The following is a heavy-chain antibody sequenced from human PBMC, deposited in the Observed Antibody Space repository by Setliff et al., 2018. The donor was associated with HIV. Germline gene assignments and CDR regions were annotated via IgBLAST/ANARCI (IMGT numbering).Heavy chain of an antibody. CDR1: GFTFSFHA. CDR3: ARVRLYNTALDS. Sequence: GGSLRLSCAASGFTFSFHAMTWVRQAPGKGLEWVSGINGDGDSTYYADSVKGRFTVSRDNSKDTLTLQMNSLRHEDTAVYFCARVRLYNTALDSWGPGTLVTVSS. V-gene: IGHV3-23*01. J-gene: IGHJ1*01. D-gene: IGHD1-20*01. CDR2: INGDGDST.